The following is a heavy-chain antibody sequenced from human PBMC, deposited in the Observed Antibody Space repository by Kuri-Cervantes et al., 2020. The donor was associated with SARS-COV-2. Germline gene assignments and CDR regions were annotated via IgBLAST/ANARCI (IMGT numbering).Heavy chain of an antibody. CDR1: GGSISSGGYS. J-gene: IGHJ4*02. CDR2: ITWNSGRI. CDR3: ARDRRSSWNLRQVGFFDY. V-gene: IGHV3-9*01. Sequence: GGSLRLSCAVSGGSISSGGYSWSWVRQAPGKGLEWVSGITWNSGRIGYADSVKGRFTISRDNSKNTLYLQMNSLRAEDTAVYYCARDRRSSWNLRQVGFFDYWGQGTLVTVSS. D-gene: IGHD6-13*01.